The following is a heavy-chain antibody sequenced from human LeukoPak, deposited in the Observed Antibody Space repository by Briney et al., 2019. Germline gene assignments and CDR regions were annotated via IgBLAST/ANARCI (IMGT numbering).Heavy chain of an antibody. CDR1: GFTFSNYG. D-gene: IGHD6-19*01. V-gene: IGHV3-30*18. CDR3: TQDVSNGYRSVNFDY. Sequence: QPGRSLRLSCVASGFTFSNYGMHWVRQAPGKGLEWVAGISYDETNKYYTESVKGRFTISRDQSKNTLYLQMNSLRVEDTAVYYCTQDVSNGYRSVNFDYWGQGILVTVSS. J-gene: IGHJ4*02. CDR2: ISYDETNK.